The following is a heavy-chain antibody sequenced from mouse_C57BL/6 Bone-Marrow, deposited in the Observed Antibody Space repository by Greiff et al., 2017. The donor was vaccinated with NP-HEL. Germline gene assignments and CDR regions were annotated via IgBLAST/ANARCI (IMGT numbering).Heavy chain of an antibody. V-gene: IGHV5-17*01. CDR1: GFTFSDYG. D-gene: IGHD3-2*02. Sequence: EVQVVESGGGLVKPGGSLKLSCAASGFTFSDYGMHWVRQAPEKGLAWVAYISSGSSTIYYADTVKGRFTISRDNAKNTLFLQMTSLRSEDTAMYYCAREAAWFAYWGQGTLVTVSA. J-gene: IGHJ3*01. CDR2: ISSGSSTI. CDR3: AREAAWFAY.